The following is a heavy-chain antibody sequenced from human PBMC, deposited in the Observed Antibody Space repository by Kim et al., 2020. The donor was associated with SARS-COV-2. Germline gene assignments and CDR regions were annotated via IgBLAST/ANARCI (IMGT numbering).Heavy chain of an antibody. Sequence: ASVKVSCKASGYTFTDPYISWMRQAPGQGLEWMGRIKVNSGGTNYAQRFQGRVIMTRDTSISTAYMELSSLTSDDTAVYYCAMGGVWDLGLGTLVTVSS. J-gene: IGHJ1*01. CDR2: IKVNSGGT. D-gene: IGHD3-16*01. V-gene: IGHV1-2*06. CDR1: GYTFTDPY. CDR3: AMGGVWD.